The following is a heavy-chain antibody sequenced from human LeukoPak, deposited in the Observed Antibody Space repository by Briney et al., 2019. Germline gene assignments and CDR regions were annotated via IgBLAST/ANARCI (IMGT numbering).Heavy chain of an antibody. V-gene: IGHV3-66*01. D-gene: IGHD1-7*01. J-gene: IGHJ4*02. CDR3: ARASPSTTGSDY. Sequence: GGSLRLSCAASGFTVSTNHVSWVRQAPGKGLEWVSVIYRGDYTSYSDSVKGRFTISRDNSKNTIYLQMNSLRAEDTAVYYCARASPSTTGSDYWGQGTLVTVSS. CDR2: IYRGDYT. CDR1: GFTVSTNH.